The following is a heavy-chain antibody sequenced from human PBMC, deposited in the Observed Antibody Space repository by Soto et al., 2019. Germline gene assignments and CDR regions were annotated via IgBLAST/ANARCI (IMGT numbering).Heavy chain of an antibody. D-gene: IGHD2-15*01. CDR1: GFTFSSYA. CDR2: ISGSGGST. Sequence: LRLSCAASGFTFSSYAMSWVRQAPGKGLEWVSAISGSGGSTYYADSVKGRFTISRDNSKNTLYLQMNSLRAEDTAVYYCAKDLAPYCSGGSCLIDYWGQGTLVTVSS. CDR3: AKDLAPYCSGGSCLIDY. J-gene: IGHJ4*02. V-gene: IGHV3-23*01.